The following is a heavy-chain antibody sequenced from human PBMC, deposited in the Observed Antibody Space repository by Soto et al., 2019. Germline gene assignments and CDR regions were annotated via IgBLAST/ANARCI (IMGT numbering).Heavy chain of an antibody. J-gene: IGHJ4*02. V-gene: IGHV3-74*01. D-gene: IGHD1-1*01. CDR3: ARFRVDVDDVP. Sequence: EMQLVESGGGLVQPGQSLRLSCAASGFVFSNYWMHWVRQTPGKGLVWVSRINGDGSSTSYADSVRGRFTISRDNAKNALYLQMDRLRTEDTALYYCARFRVDVDDVPWGQGTLVTVFS. CDR2: INGDGSST. CDR1: GFVFSNYW.